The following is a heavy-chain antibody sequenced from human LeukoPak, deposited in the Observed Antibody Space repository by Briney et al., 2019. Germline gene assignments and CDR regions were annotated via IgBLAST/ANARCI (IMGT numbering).Heavy chain of an antibody. CDR2: IYYSGST. D-gene: IGHD2-8*01. J-gene: IGHJ6*02. CDR3: ARCTGYYYYGMDV. CDR1: SGSISSGDYY. Sequence: PSQTLSLTCTVSSGSISSGDYYWSWIRQPPGKGLEWIGYIYYSGSTYYNPSLKSRVTISVDTSKNQFSLKLSSVTAADTAVYYCARCTGYYYYGMDVWGQGTTVTVSS. V-gene: IGHV4-30-4*01.